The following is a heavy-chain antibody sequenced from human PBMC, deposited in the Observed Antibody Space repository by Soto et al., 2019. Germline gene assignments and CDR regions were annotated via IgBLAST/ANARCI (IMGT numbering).Heavy chain of an antibody. D-gene: IGHD5-12*01. CDR1: GFTFSSYG. Sequence: GGSLRLSCAASGFTFSSYGMHWVRQAPGKGLEWVAVISYDGSNKYYADSVKGRFTISRDNSKNTLYLQMNSLRAEDTAVYYCAKNPHSGYDARIAYYFDYWGQGTLVTVSS. J-gene: IGHJ4*02. CDR3: AKNPHSGYDARIAYYFDY. CDR2: ISYDGSNK. V-gene: IGHV3-30*18.